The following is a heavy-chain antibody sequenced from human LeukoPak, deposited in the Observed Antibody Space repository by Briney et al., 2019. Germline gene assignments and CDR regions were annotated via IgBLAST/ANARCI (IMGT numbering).Heavy chain of an antibody. V-gene: IGHV3-48*01. CDR1: GFTFSSYS. J-gene: IGHJ6*02. Sequence: GGSLRLSCAASGFTFSSYSMNWVRQAPGKGLEWVSCISSSSSTIYYADSVKGRFTISRDNAKNSLYLQMNSLRAEDTAVYYCASDPTPYYDFWSGYFPGYYYYGMDVWGQGTTVTVSS. CDR2: ISSSSSTI. CDR3: ASDPTPYYDFWSGYFPGYYYYGMDV. D-gene: IGHD3-3*01.